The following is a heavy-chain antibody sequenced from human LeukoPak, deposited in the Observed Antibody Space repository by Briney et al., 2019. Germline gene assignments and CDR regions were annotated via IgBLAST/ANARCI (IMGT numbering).Heavy chain of an antibody. CDR3: ARGAPIRVAVAATFDP. D-gene: IGHD6-19*01. V-gene: IGHV1-3*01. Sequence: ASVTVSFKTSGFTFTTYTMHWVRQAPGQRLEWMGWINAANGNTQYSQKFQGRVTITRDTSASTAYMELSRLRSEDTAVYYCARGAPIRVAVAATFDPWGQGTLVTVPS. J-gene: IGHJ5*02. CDR2: INAANGNT. CDR1: GFTFTTYT.